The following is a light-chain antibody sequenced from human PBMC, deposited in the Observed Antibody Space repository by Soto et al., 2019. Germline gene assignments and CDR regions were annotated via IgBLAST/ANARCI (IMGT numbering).Light chain of an antibody. CDR1: QSISTY. V-gene: IGKV1-5*01. J-gene: IGKJ2*01. CDR2: HAS. Sequence: DIQMTQPSTLSASVGDRVTLHCRASQSISTYLAWYQQKPGKAPKVLIYHASNLESGFPSRCCGGGSGTEFTLTISSLQPDDFATYYCQQYYMYSYTFGQGTKVDIK. CDR3: QQYYMYSYT.